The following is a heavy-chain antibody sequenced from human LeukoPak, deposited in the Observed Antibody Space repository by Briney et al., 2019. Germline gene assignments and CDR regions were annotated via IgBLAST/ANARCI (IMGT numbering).Heavy chain of an antibody. CDR2: MNPNSGNT. CDR1: GYTFTSYD. Sequence: ASVKVSCKASGYTFTSYDINWVRQATGQGLEWMGWMNPNSGNTGYAQEFQGRVTMTRNTSISTAYMELSSLRSEDTAVYYCARGLCSGGSCYGMGYYYYYGMDVCGQGTTVTVSS. CDR3: ARGLCSGGSCYGMGYYYYYGMDV. J-gene: IGHJ6*02. V-gene: IGHV1-8*01. D-gene: IGHD2-15*01.